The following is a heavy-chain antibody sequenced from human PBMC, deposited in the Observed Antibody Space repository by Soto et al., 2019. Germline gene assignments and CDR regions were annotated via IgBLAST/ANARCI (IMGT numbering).Heavy chain of an antibody. CDR2: INHSGST. CDR1: GGSFSGYY. Sequence: SETLSLTCAVYGGSFSGYYWSWIRQPPGKGLEWIGEINHSGSTNYNPSLKSRVTISVDTSKNQFSLKLSSVTAVDTAVDYCATGEAWGSHLYYYYYGMHVWGQGTTVTFP. J-gene: IGHJ6*02. D-gene: IGHD3-16*01. CDR3: ATGEAWGSHLYYYYYGMHV. V-gene: IGHV4-34*01.